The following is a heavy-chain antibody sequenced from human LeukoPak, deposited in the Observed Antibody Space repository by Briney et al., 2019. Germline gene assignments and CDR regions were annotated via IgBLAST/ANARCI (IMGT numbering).Heavy chain of an antibody. CDR3: AKGYGESHFDS. Sequence: PGGSLRLSCAASGFTFRSFGMHLVRQAPGKGLEWVAFIRFDGSNQYYADSVKGRFTISRGNSNNTLFLQMNSLRVDDTAVYFCAKGYGESHFDSWGQGTLVTVSS. CDR2: IRFDGSNQ. D-gene: IGHD4/OR15-4a*01. CDR1: GFTFRSFG. V-gene: IGHV3-30*02. J-gene: IGHJ4*02.